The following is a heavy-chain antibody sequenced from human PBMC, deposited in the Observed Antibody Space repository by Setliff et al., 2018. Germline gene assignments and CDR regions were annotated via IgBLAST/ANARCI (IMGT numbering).Heavy chain of an antibody. Sequence: GGSLRLSCAASGFTFSNAWMSWVRQAPGKGLEWVGRIKSKTDGGTTDYAAPVKGRFAISRDDSKNTLYLQMNSLKTEDTAVYYCTTAPLAAASTCWGQGTLVTVSS. V-gene: IGHV3-15*01. CDR2: IKSKTDGGTT. CDR3: TTAPLAAASTC. J-gene: IGHJ4*02. D-gene: IGHD6-13*01. CDR1: GFTFSNAW.